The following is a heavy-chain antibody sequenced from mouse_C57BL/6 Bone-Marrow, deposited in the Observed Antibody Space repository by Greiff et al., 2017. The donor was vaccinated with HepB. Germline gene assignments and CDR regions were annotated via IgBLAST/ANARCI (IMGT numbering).Heavy chain of an antibody. J-gene: IGHJ4*01. CDR3: AFYYYGSSYGYAMDY. CDR1: GYTFTDYY. CDR2: IYPGSGNT. Sequence: VQLKESGAELVRPGASVKLSCKASGYTFTDYYINWVKQRPGQGLEWIARIYPGSGNTYYNEKFKGKATLTAEKSSSTAYMQLSSLTSEDSAVYFCAFYYYGSSYGYAMDYWGQGTSVTVSS. D-gene: IGHD1-1*01. V-gene: IGHV1-76*01.